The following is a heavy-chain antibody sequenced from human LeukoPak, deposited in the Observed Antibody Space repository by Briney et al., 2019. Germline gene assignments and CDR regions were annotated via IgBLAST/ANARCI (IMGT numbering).Heavy chain of an antibody. V-gene: IGHV3-23*01. CDR3: ANAPLTGYSSGWYHLFPGYYYYYGTDV. D-gene: IGHD6-19*01. J-gene: IGHJ6*02. Sequence: GVSLSLSCAASGFTFSSYPVRWVPQAPGKELVWVSAISGSGGRSSYAVSVSGRFTIPRHNSKDSMYLQMNSLRAEDTSVYYCANAPLTGYSSGWYHLFPGYYYYYGTDVWGQGTTVTVSS. CDR2: ISGSGGRS. CDR1: GFTFSSYP.